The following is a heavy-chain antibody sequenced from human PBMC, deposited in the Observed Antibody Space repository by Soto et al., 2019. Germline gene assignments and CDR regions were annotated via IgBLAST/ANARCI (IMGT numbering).Heavy chain of an antibody. V-gene: IGHV2-70*01. D-gene: IGHD6-19*01. CDR3: ARIRRAVAGNGYYYYYGMDV. Sequence: SGPTLVNPTQTLTLTCTFSGFSLSTSGMCVSWIRQPPGKALEWLALIDWDDDKYYSTSLKTRLTISKDTSKNQVVLTMTNMDPVDTATYYCARIRRAVAGNGYYYYYGMDVWGQGTTVTVSS. CDR2: IDWDDDK. CDR1: GFSLSTSGMC. J-gene: IGHJ6*02.